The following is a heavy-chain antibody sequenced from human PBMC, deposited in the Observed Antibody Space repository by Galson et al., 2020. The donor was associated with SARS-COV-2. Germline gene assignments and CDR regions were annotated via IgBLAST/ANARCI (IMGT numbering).Heavy chain of an antibody. CDR2: INTYGNST. CDR3: VRHSSGDY. V-gene: IGHV3-74*01. J-gene: IGHJ4*02. D-gene: IGHD3-22*01. CDR1: GFSFSDYW. Sequence: GGSLRLSCAASGFSFSDYWMHWVRQAPGKGLVWVTRINTYGNSTNYAESVRGRFTVSRDNAKNMLYLQMNSLRAEDTAVYYCVRHSSGDYWGQGTLVTVSS.